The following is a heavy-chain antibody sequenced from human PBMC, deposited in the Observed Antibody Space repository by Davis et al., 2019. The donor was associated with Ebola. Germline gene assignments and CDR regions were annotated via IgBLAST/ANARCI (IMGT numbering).Heavy chain of an antibody. CDR2: INPNSGGT. J-gene: IGHJ6*02. D-gene: IGHD2-2*02. CDR1: GYTFTGYY. V-gene: IGHV1-2*04. Sequence: ASVKVSCKASGYTFTGYYMHWVRQAPGQGLEWMGWINPNSGGTNYAQKFQGWVTMTRDTSISTAYMELSRLRSDDTAVYYCARNGYCSSTSCYKGDYYYYYGMDVWGQGTTAPSP. CDR3: ARNGYCSSTSCYKGDYYYYYGMDV.